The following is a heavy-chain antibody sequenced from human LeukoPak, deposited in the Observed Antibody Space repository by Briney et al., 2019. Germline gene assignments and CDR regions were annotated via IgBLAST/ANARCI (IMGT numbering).Heavy chain of an antibody. CDR2: TYYRSKWYI. V-gene: IGHV6-1*01. D-gene: IGHD5-24*01. J-gene: IGHJ3*02. CDR1: GDSVSSNSAA. Sequence: SQTLSLTCAISGDSVSSNSAAWNWIRQSPSRGLEWLGRTYYRSKWYIDYTVSVKSRITINPDTSKNQFSLQLNSVTPEDTAVYYCARDRDGYNYLSLFGAFDIWGQGTMVTVSA. CDR3: ARDRDGYNYLSLFGAFDI.